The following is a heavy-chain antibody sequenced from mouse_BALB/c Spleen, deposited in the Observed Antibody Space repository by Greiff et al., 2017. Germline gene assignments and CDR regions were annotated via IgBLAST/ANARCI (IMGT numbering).Heavy chain of an antibody. CDR3: TRGTLYYSNYCFDY. D-gene: IGHD2-5*01. V-gene: IGHV1S22*01. Sequence: LQQPGSELVRPGASVKLSCTASGFTFTSYWMHWVQQRPGQGLEWIGIIYPGSGSTNYDEKFKSKATLTVDTSSSTAYMQHSMLTSEAAVDYYCTRGTLYYSNYCFDYWGQGTTLTVSS. CDR1: GFTFTSYW. J-gene: IGHJ2*01. CDR2: IYPGSGST.